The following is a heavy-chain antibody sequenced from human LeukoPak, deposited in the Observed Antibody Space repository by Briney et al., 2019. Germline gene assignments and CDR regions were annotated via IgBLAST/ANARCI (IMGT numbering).Heavy chain of an antibody. CDR1: GYTFTSYV. CDR3: ARVRSRGADWFDP. J-gene: IGHJ5*02. D-gene: IGHD3-3*01. Sequence: ASVKVSCKASGYTFTSYVSWVRQAPGQGLEWMGWISAYNSNTNYAQKLQGRVTMTTDTSTSTAYMELRSLRSDDAAVYYCARVRSRGADWFDPWGQGTLVTVSS. V-gene: IGHV1-18*01. CDR2: ISAYNSNT.